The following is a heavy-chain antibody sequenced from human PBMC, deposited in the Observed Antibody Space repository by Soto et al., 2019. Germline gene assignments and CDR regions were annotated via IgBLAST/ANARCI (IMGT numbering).Heavy chain of an antibody. Sequence: EVQLVESGGKLVQPGGSLTLSCAASGFTFKNHWMHWVRQAPGKGLVWVSRIHYDGSNTRYADSVNGRFTISRDNAKNTLYLHLSSLKVDDTAVYHCARDWSNFSSGSARGGHWYFDLWGRGTLVTVSS. J-gene: IGHJ2*01. CDR1: GFTFKNHW. CDR2: IHYDGSNT. CDR3: ARDWSNFSSGSARGGHWYFDL. D-gene: IGHD3-10*01. V-gene: IGHV3-74*01.